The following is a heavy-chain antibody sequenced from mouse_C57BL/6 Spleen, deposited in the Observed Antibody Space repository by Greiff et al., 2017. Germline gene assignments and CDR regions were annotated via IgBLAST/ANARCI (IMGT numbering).Heavy chain of an antibody. CDR2: ISYDGSN. J-gene: IGHJ4*01. D-gene: IGHD2-5*01. CDR1: GYSITSGYY. V-gene: IGHV3-6*01. Sequence: EVQLVESGPGLVKPSQSLSLTCSVTGYSITSGYYWNWIRQFPGNKLEWMGYISYDGSNNYNPSLKNRISITRDTSKNQFFLKLNSVTTEDTATYYCARESNYVFYAMDYWGQGTSVTVSS. CDR3: ARESNYVFYAMDY.